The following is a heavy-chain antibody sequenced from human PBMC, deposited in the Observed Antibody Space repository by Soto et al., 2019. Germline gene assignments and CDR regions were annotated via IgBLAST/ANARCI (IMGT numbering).Heavy chain of an antibody. CDR1: GFTFSSYW. D-gene: IGHD1-26*01. J-gene: IGHJ3*02. Sequence: DVQLAESGGGLVQPGGSLRLSCAASGFTFSSYWMHWGRQAPGKGLVWVSRVDSGGSGTRYADSVKGRFTISRDNARNTVYLQMNSLRAEDTAVYYCIRDFGEVGSTAAFDIWGQGTMVTVSS. CDR2: VDSGGSGT. CDR3: IRDFGEVGSTAAFDI. V-gene: IGHV3-74*01.